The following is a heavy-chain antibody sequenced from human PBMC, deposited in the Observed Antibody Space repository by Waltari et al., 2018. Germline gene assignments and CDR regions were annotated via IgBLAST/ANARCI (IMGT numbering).Heavy chain of an antibody. CDR3: ARDRGDWGLH. V-gene: IGHV3-48*04. J-gene: IGHJ4*02. D-gene: IGHD7-27*01. CDR1: GFPFSSYS. CDR2: ISSSSSTI. Sequence: EVQLVESGGGLVQPGGSLRLSCAASGFPFSSYSMNWVRQAPGKGLEWVSYISSSSSTIDYADSVKGRFTISRDNAKNSLYLQMNSLRAEDTAVYYCARDRGDWGLHWGQGTLVTVSS.